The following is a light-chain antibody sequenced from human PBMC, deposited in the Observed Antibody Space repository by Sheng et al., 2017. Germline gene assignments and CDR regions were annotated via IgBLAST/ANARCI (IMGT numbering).Light chain of an antibody. CDR1: QSVSSN. J-gene: IGKJ4*01. Sequence: EIEMTQSPATLPVSPGERATLSCRASQSVSSNLVWYRQKPGQPPSLLIYGASSRATGVPARFIGSGSGTEFTLTISSLQSEDFAVYYCQQRSNWPLTFGGGARVEIK. V-gene: IGKV3-15*01. CDR3: QQRSNWPLT. CDR2: GAS.